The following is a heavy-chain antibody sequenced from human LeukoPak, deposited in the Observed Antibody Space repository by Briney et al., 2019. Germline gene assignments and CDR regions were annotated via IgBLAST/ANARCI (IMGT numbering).Heavy chain of an antibody. CDR1: GFTFSSYS. J-gene: IGHJ4*02. V-gene: IGHV3-21*01. CDR2: ISSSSIYK. Sequence: SGGSLRLSCAASGFTFSSYSMNWVRQAPGKGQEWDSSISSSSIYKYYADSVKGRFTISRDNAKNSLYLQMNSLGAEDTAVYYCAREGVRLTLDYWGEGTLVTVSS. CDR3: AREGVRLTLDY. D-gene: IGHD3-16*01.